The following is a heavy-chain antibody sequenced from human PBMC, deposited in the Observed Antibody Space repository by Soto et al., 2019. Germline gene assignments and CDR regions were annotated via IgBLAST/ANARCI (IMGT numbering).Heavy chain of an antibody. CDR1: GYTFTSYS. V-gene: IGHV1-2*02. CDR3: AREASAVVSLDY. Sequence: ASVKVSCKASGYTFTSYSMHWVRQAPGQGLEWLGWINPNSGDTIYAQKFQDRVTMTCDTSVSTAYLELSSLSSDDTALYYCAREASAVVSLDYWGQGTLVTSPQ. D-gene: IGHD2-15*01. J-gene: IGHJ4*02. CDR2: INPNSGDT.